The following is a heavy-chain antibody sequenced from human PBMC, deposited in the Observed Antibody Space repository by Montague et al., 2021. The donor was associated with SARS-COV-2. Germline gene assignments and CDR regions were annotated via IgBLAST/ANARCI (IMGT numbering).Heavy chain of an antibody. CDR3: ARGAPGF. V-gene: IGHV4-34*01. J-gene: IGHJ4*02. D-gene: IGHD1-1*01. CDR1: GGSFSDYH. Sequence: SETLSLTCAVSGGSFSDYHWTWIRQSPGGGLEWIGRINHGGSTKYNPSLRSRVTISIDTSKNQFSLKLTSVTAADTAVYYCARGAPGFWGQGTLVTVSS. CDR2: INHGGST.